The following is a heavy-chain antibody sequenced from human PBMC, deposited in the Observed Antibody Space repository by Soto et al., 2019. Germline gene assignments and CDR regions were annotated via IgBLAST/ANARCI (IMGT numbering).Heavy chain of an antibody. V-gene: IGHV1-69*01. D-gene: IGHD3-3*01. J-gene: IGHJ6*02. CDR3: AGMFGWGIVTPLYYGMDV. Sequence: QVQLVQSGAEVKKPGSSVKVSCKASGGTFSSYAISWVRQAPGQGLEWMGGIIPIFGTANYAQKFQGRVTITAEESTSTAYMELGRMGSEDTALYYCAGMFGWGIVTPLYYGMDVWGQGTTVNVSS. CDR1: GGTFSSYA. CDR2: IIPIFGTA.